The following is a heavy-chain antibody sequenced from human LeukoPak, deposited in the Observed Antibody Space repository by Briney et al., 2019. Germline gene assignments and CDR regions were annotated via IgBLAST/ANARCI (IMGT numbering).Heavy chain of an antibody. CDR3: ARDPGQQLDQSC. Sequence: SETLSLTCTVSGYSISSGYYWGWIRQPPGKGLEWIGSIYHSGSTYYNPSLKSRVTISVDTSKNQFSLKLSSVTAADTAVYYCARDPGQQLDQSCWGQGTLVTVSS. V-gene: IGHV4-38-2*02. D-gene: IGHD6-13*01. CDR2: IYHSGST. CDR1: GYSISSGYY. J-gene: IGHJ4*02.